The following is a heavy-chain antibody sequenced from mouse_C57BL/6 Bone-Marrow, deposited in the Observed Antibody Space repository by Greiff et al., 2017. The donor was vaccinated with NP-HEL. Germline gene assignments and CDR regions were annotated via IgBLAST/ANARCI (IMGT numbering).Heavy chain of an antibody. D-gene: IGHD1-1*01. J-gene: IGHJ1*03. CDR3: TAGFYGSSSHWYFGV. V-gene: IGHV14-4*01. Sequence: EVQLQQSGAELVRPGASVKLSCTASGFNIKDDYMHWVKQRPEQGLEWIGWIDPENGDTEYASKFQGKATITADPSSNTAYLPLSSLTSEDTAVYDGTAGFYGSSSHWYFGVWGTVATVTVA. CDR2: IDPENGDT. CDR1: GFNIKDDY.